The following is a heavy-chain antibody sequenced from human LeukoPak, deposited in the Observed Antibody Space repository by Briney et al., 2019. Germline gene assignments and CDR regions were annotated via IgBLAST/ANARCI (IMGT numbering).Heavy chain of an antibody. CDR3: ARARRGGDYDSYFDY. CDR1: GYTFTSYG. V-gene: IGHV1-18*01. J-gene: IGHJ4*02. Sequence: GASVKVSCRASGYTFTSYGISWVRQAPGQGLEWMGWISAYIGNSNYAQNLQGRVTLTTDTSTTTAYMDLGSLRSDDTAVYYCARARRGGDYDSYFDYWGQGTLVTVSS. CDR2: ISAYIGNS. D-gene: IGHD4-17*01.